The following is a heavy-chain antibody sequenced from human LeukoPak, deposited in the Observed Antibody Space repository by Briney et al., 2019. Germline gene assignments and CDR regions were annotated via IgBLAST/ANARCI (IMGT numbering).Heavy chain of an antibody. CDR1: GYTFTNYG. V-gene: IGHV1-18*01. CDR2: ISAYNGNT. CDR3: ARVSDTYYYDSSGYIEYFQH. J-gene: IGHJ1*01. D-gene: IGHD3-22*01. Sequence: ASVKVSCKASGYTFTNYGISWVRQAPGQGLDWMGWISAYNGNTVYAQELQGRVTMTTDTSTSTAYMELRSLRSDDTAVYYCARVSDTYYYDSSGYIEYFQHWGQGTLVTVSS.